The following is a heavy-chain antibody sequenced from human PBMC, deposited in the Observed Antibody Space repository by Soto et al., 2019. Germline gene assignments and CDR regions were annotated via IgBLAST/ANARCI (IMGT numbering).Heavy chain of an antibody. V-gene: IGHV4-34*01. J-gene: IGHJ4*02. D-gene: IGHD2-15*01. Sequence: SETLSLTCGVYVESFSDFRWSWIRQPPGKGLEWIGEISHSGSTNYNPSLRSRVTISVDTSKNQFSLELSSVTAADTAVYYCARVAYCTSTGCPPFLYCSGGRCHNFDYWGLGTLVTVS. CDR1: VESFSDFR. CDR3: ARVAYCTSTGCPPFLYCSGGRCHNFDY. CDR2: ISHSGST.